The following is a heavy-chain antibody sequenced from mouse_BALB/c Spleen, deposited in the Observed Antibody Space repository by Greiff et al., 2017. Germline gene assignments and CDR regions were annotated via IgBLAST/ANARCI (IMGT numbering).Heavy chain of an antibody. CDR2: ISYDGSN. Sequence: EVQLQESGPGLVKPSQSLSLTCSVTGYSITSGYSWNWIRQFPGNKLEWMGYISYDGSNNYNPSLKNRISITRDTSKNQFFLKLNSVTTEDTATYYCARVGGYFDYWGQGTTLTVSS. V-gene: IGHV3-6*02. D-gene: IGHD4-1*01. J-gene: IGHJ2*01. CDR3: ARVGGYFDY. CDR1: GYSITSGYS.